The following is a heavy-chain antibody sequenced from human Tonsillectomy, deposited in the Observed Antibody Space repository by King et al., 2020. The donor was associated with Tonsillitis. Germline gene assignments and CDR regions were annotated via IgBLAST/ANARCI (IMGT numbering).Heavy chain of an antibody. V-gene: IGHV3-21*01. D-gene: IGHD1-26*01. J-gene: IGHJ4*02. Sequence: VQLVESGGGLVKPGGSLRLSCAAPGFTFSSYSMNWVRQAPGKGLEWVASISSSSSYIYYADSVKGRFAVSRDNAKNSLYLQMNSRGAEDTAVYYCARGGCGGGGYLDYGGRGTVVAVS. CDR3: ARGGCGGGGYLDY. CDR1: GFTFSSYS. CDR2: ISSSSSYI.